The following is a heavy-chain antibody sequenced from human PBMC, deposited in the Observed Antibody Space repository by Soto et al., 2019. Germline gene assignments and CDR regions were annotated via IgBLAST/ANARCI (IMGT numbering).Heavy chain of an antibody. CDR1: GGSISSSSYY. CDR3: ASLPSQWLVLYYYGMDV. V-gene: IGHV4-39*01. CDR2: IHYSGRT. J-gene: IGHJ6*01. Sequence: SDTLSLTCTVSGGSISSSSYYWGWIRQPPGKGLEWIGSIHYSGRTYYNPSLKSRVTISVDTSKNQFSLKLSSVTAADTAVYYCASLPSQWLVLYYYGMDVWGQGTTVTVSS. D-gene: IGHD6-19*01.